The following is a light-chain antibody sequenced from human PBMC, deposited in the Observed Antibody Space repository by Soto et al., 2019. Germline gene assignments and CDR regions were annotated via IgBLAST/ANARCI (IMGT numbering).Light chain of an antibody. Sequence: IVLTQSAGILSLSPGERATLSYRASQSVSSNYLAWYQQRPGQAPRLLIYGASSRATGIPDRFSGSGSGTDFTLTISRLEPEDVAVYYCQQYGSAPETFGQGTKVEIK. CDR1: QSVSSNY. CDR2: GAS. V-gene: IGKV3-20*01. CDR3: QQYGSAPET. J-gene: IGKJ1*01.